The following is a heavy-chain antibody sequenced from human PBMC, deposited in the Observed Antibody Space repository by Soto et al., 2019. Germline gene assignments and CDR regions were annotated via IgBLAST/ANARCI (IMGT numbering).Heavy chain of an antibody. CDR3: ARNMDYYYGRGSGNGHGV. V-gene: IGHV1-2*02. CDR2: INPKFGDT. CDR1: GYTFTAYY. J-gene: IGHJ6*02. Sequence: QVQLVQSGAEVKEPGDSVRVSCEASGYTFTAYYIHWVRRAPGQGLEWMGWINPKFGDTTYAQDFQGRVSMTRDRSISNVYMELSRLTSDDTAIYYCARNMDYYYGRGSGNGHGVWGQGTTVTVFS. D-gene: IGHD3-10*02.